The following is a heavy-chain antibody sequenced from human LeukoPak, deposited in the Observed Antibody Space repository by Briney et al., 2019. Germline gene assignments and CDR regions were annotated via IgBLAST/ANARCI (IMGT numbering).Heavy chain of an antibody. CDR3: AKGPSDTDAFDI. Sequence: PSETLSLTCTVSGASINYKYWTWIRQPPGKGLEWIGYIYSSGSTNYNPSLKSRVTISVDTSKNQFSLQQSSVTAADTAMYYCAKGPSDTDAFDIWGQGTMVTVSS. D-gene: IGHD2-21*01. J-gene: IGHJ3*02. CDR1: GASINYKY. CDR2: IYSSGST. V-gene: IGHV4-59*01.